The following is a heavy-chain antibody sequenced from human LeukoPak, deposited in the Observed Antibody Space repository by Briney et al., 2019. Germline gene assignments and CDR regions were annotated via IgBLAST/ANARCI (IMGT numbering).Heavy chain of an antibody. Sequence: ASVKVSCKASGYTFTSYYMHWVRQAPGQGLEWMGIINPSGGSTSYAQKSQGRVTMTRDTSTSTVYMELSSLRSEDTAVYYCARDGGSDAFDIWGQGTMVTVSS. V-gene: IGHV1-46*01. CDR2: INPSGGST. CDR3: ARDGGSDAFDI. J-gene: IGHJ3*02. CDR1: GYTFTSYY.